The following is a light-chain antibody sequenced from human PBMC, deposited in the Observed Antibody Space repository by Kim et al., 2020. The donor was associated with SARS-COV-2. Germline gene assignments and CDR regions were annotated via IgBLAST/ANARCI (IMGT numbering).Light chain of an antibody. CDR3: QAWDSSTGV. Sequence: VYPGQTASITCSGDKLGDKYACWYQQKPGQSPVLVIYQDSKRPSGIPERFSGSNSGNTVTLTISGTQAMDEADYYCQAWDSSTGVFGGGTQLTVL. J-gene: IGLJ2*01. V-gene: IGLV3-1*01. CDR2: QDS. CDR1: KLGDKY.